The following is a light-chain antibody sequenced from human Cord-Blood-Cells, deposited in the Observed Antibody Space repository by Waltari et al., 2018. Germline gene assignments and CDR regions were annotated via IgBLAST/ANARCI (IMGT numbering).Light chain of an antibody. CDR1: QDISNY. V-gene: IGKV1-33*01. CDR2: DAS. CDR3: QQYDNLPLT. Sequence: DIQMTQSPSSLSASVGDRVTITCQASQDISNYLNWYQQKPEKAPKLLIYDASNLETGVPSRFSGSGSGTDFTFTISSLQPEDIATYYCQQYDNLPLTSGGGTKVEIK. J-gene: IGKJ4*01.